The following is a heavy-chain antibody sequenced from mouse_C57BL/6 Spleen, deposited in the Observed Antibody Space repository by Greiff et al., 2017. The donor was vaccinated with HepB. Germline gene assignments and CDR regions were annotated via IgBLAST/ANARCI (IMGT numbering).Heavy chain of an antibody. Sequence: EVKVVESGGDLVKPGGSLKLSCAASGFTFSSYGMSWVRQTPDKRLEWVATISSGGSYTYYPDSVKGRFTISRDNAKNTLYLQMSSLKSEDTAMYYCARQPNYWGQGTTLTVSS. CDR2: ISSGGSYT. CDR3: ARQPNY. CDR1: GFTFSSYG. V-gene: IGHV5-6*01. J-gene: IGHJ2*01.